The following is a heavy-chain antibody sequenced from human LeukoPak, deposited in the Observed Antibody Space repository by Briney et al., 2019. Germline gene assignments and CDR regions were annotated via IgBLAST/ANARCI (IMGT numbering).Heavy chain of an antibody. CDR3: KSRLGGSLHSNDY. CDR2: IYFDDSDT. CDR1: GSRVMDYW. Sequence: GESLKISCKASGSRVMDYWIGWVRQTPGKGLEWMGIIYFDDSDTRYSPPFDGQVIISGDKSTATAYLQWSSLKTSDTAIYRGKSRLGGSLHSNDYWGQGTRVTVSS. J-gene: IGHJ4*02. V-gene: IGHV5-51*01. D-gene: IGHD4-23*01.